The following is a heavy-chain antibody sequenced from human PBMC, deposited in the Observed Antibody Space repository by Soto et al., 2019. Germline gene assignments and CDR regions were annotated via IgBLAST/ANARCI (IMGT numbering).Heavy chain of an antibody. J-gene: IGHJ4*02. Sequence: SVKVSCKASGFTFTSSAVQWVRQARGQRLEWIGWIVVGSGNTNYAQKFQERVTITRDMSTSTAYMELSSLRSEDTAVYYCAAGYYYGSGSPTPEKYYFDYWGQGTLVTVSS. D-gene: IGHD3-10*01. CDR3: AAGYYYGSGSPTPEKYYFDY. CDR1: GFTFTSSA. CDR2: IVVGSGNT. V-gene: IGHV1-58*01.